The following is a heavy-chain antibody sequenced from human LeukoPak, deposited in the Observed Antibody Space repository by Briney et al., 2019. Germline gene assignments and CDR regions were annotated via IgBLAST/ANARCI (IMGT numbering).Heavy chain of an antibody. V-gene: IGHV3-30-3*01. CDR2: ISYDGSNK. Sequence: PGRSLRLSCAASGFTSSSYAMHWVRQAPGKGLEWVAVISYDGSNKYYADSVKGRFTISRDNSKNTLYLQMNSLRAEDTAVYYCARVPATMIVVVGDYWGQGTLVTVSS. CDR1: GFTSSSYA. J-gene: IGHJ4*02. CDR3: ARVPATMIVVVGDY. D-gene: IGHD3-22*01.